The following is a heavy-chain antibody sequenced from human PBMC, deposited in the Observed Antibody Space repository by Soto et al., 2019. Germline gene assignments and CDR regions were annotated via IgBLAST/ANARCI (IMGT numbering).Heavy chain of an antibody. J-gene: IGHJ4*02. Sequence: EVQLVETGGGLIQPGGSLRLSCAASGFTVYNNYMNWVRQAPGKGLEWVSVTYSGGNTFYADSVRGRFTISRDSSKNTLYLQMNSRKDEDTAIYYCARAPMSPLWGQGTLVTVSS. D-gene: IGHD3-22*01. CDR2: TYSGGNT. V-gene: IGHV3-53*02. CDR3: ARAPMSPL. CDR1: GFTVYNNY.